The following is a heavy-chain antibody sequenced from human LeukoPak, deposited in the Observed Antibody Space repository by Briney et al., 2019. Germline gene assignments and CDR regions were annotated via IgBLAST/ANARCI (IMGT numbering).Heavy chain of an antibody. CDR2: IKQDGSEK. CDR3: ARDSGSYFYYYYMDV. D-gene: IGHD3-10*01. J-gene: IGHJ6*03. V-gene: IGHV3-7*01. CDR1: GFTFSSYW. Sequence: GGSLRLSCAVSGFTFSSYWMSWVRQAPGKGLEWVANIKQDGSEKYYVDSVKGRFTISRDNAKNSLYLQMNSLRAEDTAVYYCARDSGSYFYYYYMDVWGKGTTVTVSS.